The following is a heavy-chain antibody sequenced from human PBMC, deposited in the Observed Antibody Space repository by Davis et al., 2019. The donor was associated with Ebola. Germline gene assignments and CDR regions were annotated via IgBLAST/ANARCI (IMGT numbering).Heavy chain of an antibody. V-gene: IGHV3-23*01. CDR3: AKDAVGSLVQDYFDY. J-gene: IGHJ4*02. Sequence: GESLKISCAASGFTFSSYAMSWVRQAPGKGLEWVSAISGSGGSTYYADSVKGRFTISRDNSKNTLYLQMNSLRAEDTAVYYCAKDAVGSLVQDYFDYWGQGTLVTVSS. D-gene: IGHD6-13*01. CDR2: ISGSGGST. CDR1: GFTFSSYA.